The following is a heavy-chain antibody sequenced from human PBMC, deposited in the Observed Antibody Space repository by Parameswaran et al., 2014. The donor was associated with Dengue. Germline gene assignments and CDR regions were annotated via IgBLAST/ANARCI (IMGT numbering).Heavy chain of an antibody. Sequence: VRQMPGKGLEWVASTSYDGSNKDYADSVKGRFTISRDNSKNTLYLEMNSLRAEDRAVYYCARDRALYFDYWGQGTLVTVSS. CDR3: ARDRALYFDY. J-gene: IGHJ4*02. CDR2: TSYDGSNK. V-gene: IGHV3-30*03.